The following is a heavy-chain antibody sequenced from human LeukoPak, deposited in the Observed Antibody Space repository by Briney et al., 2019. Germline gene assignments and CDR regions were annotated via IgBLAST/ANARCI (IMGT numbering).Heavy chain of an antibody. V-gene: IGHV3-74*01. J-gene: IGHJ4*02. Sequence: GGSLRLSCAASGFTFSSYWMHWVRQAPGKGLVWVSRINTDGSGTSYADSVKGRFTISRDNAKNTLYLQMNSLRAEDTAVYYCARVNLRLYYLDSWGQGALVTVSS. D-gene: IGHD1-14*01. CDR1: GFTFSSYW. CDR2: INTDGSGT. CDR3: ARVNLRLYYLDS.